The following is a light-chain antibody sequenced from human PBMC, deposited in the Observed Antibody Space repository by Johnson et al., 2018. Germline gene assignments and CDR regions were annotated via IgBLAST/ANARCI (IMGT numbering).Light chain of an antibody. V-gene: IGLV1-51*02. CDR2: EYN. CDR3: GTWDSSLSAGNV. J-gene: IGLJ1*01. Sequence: QSVLTQPPSVSAAPGQKVTISCSGSSSNIGNNYVSWYQQLPGTAPKLLIYEYNKRPSGIPDRFSGSKSGTSATLGITGLQTGAEADYYCGTWDSSLSAGNVFGTGTKVTVL. CDR1: SSNIGNNY.